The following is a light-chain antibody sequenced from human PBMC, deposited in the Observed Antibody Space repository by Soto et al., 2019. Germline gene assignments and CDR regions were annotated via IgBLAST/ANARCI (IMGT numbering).Light chain of an antibody. CDR3: QQRSNWPLT. CDR2: DAS. Sequence: EIVLTQSPATLSLSPGERATLSCRASQSVSSYLAWYQQKPGQAPRLLIYDASSRATGIPARFSGSGSGTDVTLTISSLEPEECAVYYCQQRSNWPLTFGGGTKVEIK. V-gene: IGKV3-11*01. CDR1: QSVSSY. J-gene: IGKJ4*01.